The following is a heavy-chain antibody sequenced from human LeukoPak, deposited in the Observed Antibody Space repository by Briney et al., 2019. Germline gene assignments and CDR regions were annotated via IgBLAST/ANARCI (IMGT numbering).Heavy chain of an antibody. CDR1: GFTFSSYA. V-gene: IGHV3-23*01. CDR3: AERDEGSWYYFDY. Sequence: GGSLTLTCAASGFTFSSYAMTWVRHAPGKGLEWVSAISGSGAITYYADSVKGRFTISRDNSKNTLYLQMSGLRAEDTAVYNCAERDEGSWYYFDYWGEGTLVSVSS. D-gene: IGHD6-13*01. J-gene: IGHJ4*02. CDR2: ISGSGAIT.